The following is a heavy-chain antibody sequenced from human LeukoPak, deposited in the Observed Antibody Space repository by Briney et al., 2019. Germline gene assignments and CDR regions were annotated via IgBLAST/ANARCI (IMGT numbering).Heavy chain of an antibody. CDR1: GFPFSTFS. V-gene: IGHV3-30-3*01. J-gene: IGHJ4*02. CDR2: ISHDASNK. CDR3: PRMSGSSSYGGGFDY. D-gene: IGHD6-6*01. Sequence: GGSLRLSRAASGFPFSTFSMHWVRQAPGKGLDWVAVISHDASNKYYADSVKGRFTIPRDNSKNTLYLQMNSLRAEDTAVYYCPRMSGSSSYGGGFDYWGQGTLVTVSS.